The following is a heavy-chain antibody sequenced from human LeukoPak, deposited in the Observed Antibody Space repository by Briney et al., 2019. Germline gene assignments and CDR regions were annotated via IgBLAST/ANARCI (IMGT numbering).Heavy chain of an antibody. Sequence: AGGSLRLSCAASGFTFTNYGMNWVRQAPGKGLEWIANIESTSTGINYADSVKGRFTISRDNSKNTLYLQMNSLRVEDTAVYYCAREEWLVRDYGMDVWGQGTTVIVSS. J-gene: IGHJ6*02. CDR3: AREEWLVRDYGMDV. CDR2: IESTSTGI. D-gene: IGHD6-19*01. CDR1: GFTFTNYG. V-gene: IGHV3-48*01.